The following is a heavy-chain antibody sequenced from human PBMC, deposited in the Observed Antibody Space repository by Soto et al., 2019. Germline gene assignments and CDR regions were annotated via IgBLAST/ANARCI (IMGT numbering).Heavy chain of an antibody. CDR3: AREGSYSVYNFAHGIQLWSFDF. Sequence: QVRLQESGPGLLKPSETLSLTCTVSGGSINTFYWSWVRQPAGKGLEWIGRIFSSGSTSFNPSLESRVAMPVDTSKNHFSLNLSSVTAADMAVYYCAREGSYSVYNFAHGIQLWSFDFWGQGALVTVSS. D-gene: IGHD5-12*01. V-gene: IGHV4-4*07. CDR2: IFSSGST. J-gene: IGHJ4*02. CDR1: GGSINTFY.